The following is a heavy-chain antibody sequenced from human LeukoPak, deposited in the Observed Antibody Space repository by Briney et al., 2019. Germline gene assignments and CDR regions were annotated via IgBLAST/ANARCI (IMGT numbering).Heavy chain of an antibody. V-gene: IGHV4-34*01. Sequence: PSETLSLTCAVSGGSFSGYYWSWIRQPPGKGLEWIGEINHSGSTNYNPSLKSRVTISVDTSKNQFSLKLSSVTAAVTAVYYCARDSYLDAFDIWGQGTMVTVSS. CDR2: INHSGST. CDR1: GGSFSGYY. J-gene: IGHJ3*02. CDR3: ARDSYLDAFDI. D-gene: IGHD5-18*01.